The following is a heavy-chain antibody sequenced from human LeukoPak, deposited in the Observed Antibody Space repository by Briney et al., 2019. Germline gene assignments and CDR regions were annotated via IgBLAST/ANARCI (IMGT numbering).Heavy chain of an antibody. CDR3: ARSSSAWYYYFDS. V-gene: IGHV3-21*04. D-gene: IGHD6-19*01. J-gene: IGHJ4*02. CDR2: ITGSSSYI. Sequence: GGSLRLSCAASGSSFRSYSMDWVRQAPGKGLEWVSSITGSSSYISYADSVKGRFTISRHISKNTLFLQMNSLRAEDTAVYYCARSSSAWYYYFDSWGQGTLVTVSS. CDR1: GSSFRSYS.